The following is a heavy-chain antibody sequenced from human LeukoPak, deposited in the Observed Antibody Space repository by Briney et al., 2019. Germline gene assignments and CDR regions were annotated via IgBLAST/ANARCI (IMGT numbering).Heavy chain of an antibody. CDR3: AIDNPLGIWDGNLDI. Sequence: GGSLRLSCAASGFTFSSYAMSWVRQAPGKGLEWVSTIGGRAANTYYADSVRGRFTVSRDNSKNTLYLQMSSLRPDDAAVYYCAIDNPLGIWDGNLDIWGQGTTVTVSS. CDR1: GFTFSSYA. CDR2: IGGRAANT. D-gene: IGHD7-27*01. V-gene: IGHV3-23*01. J-gene: IGHJ3*02.